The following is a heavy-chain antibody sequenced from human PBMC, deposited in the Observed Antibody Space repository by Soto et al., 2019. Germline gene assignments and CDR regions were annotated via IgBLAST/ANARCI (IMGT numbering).Heavy chain of an antibody. D-gene: IGHD3-10*01. CDR2: IRHRGDAT. J-gene: IGHJ6*02. V-gene: IGHV3-23*01. Sequence: GGSLRLSCVASGVTFSNYAMSLVRQAPGKGLEWVSVIRHRGDATHYVDSVMGRFTISRDNSKNTLFLLMSNLRVEDSAIYYCAKNRGSGISFYYDMDVWGQGTTVTVSS. CDR1: GVTFSNYA. CDR3: AKNRGSGISFYYDMDV.